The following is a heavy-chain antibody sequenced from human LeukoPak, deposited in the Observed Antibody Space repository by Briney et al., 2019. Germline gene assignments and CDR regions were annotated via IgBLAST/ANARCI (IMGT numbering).Heavy chain of an antibody. CDR2: INHSGST. D-gene: IGHD1-26*01. V-gene: IGHV4-34*01. CDR3: AMRIVGANDSFDI. J-gene: IGHJ3*02. CDR1: GGSFSGYY. Sequence: SETLSLTCAVYGGSFSGYYWSWIRQSPGKGLEWIGEINHSGSTNYNPSLKSRVTISVDTSKNQFSLKLSSVTAADTAVYYCAMRIVGANDSFDIWGQGTMVTVSS.